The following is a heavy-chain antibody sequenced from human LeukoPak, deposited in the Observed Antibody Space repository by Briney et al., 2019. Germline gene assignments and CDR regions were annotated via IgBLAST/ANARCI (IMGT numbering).Heavy chain of an antibody. Sequence: SEALSLTCTVSGGSISSGGYYWSWIRQHPGKGLEWIGYIYYSGSTYYNPSLKSRVTISVDTSKNQFSLKLSSVTAADTAVYYCARDRAHPFTGYSYGYFDYWGQGTLVTVSS. J-gene: IGHJ4*02. CDR3: ARDRAHPFTGYSYGYFDY. CDR1: GGSISSGGYY. V-gene: IGHV4-61*08. D-gene: IGHD5-18*01. CDR2: IYYSGST.